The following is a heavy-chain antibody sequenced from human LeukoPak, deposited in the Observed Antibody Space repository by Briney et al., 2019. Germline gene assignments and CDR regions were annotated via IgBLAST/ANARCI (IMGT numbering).Heavy chain of an antibody. Sequence: ASVKVSCKVSGYTLTELSMHWVRQAPGKGLEWMGGFDPEDGETIYAQKFQGRVTMTEDTSTDTAYMKLSSLRSEDTAVYYCATLATSGYYYYYMDVWGKGTTVTVSS. V-gene: IGHV1-24*01. CDR1: GYTLTELS. D-gene: IGHD5-12*01. CDR3: ATLATSGYYYYYMDV. CDR2: FDPEDGET. J-gene: IGHJ6*03.